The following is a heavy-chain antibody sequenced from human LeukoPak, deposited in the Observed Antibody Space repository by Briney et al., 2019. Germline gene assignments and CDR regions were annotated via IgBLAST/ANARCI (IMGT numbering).Heavy chain of an antibody. CDR1: GFTFSYHG. Sequence: GRSLRLSCVASGFTFSYHGFPWVRQAPGKGLEWVSAIWSDGSKKCYAESVKGRFTISRDDSKNTVYLQMNSLRADDTGVYYCARDPQHSMDAWGQGTTVTVSS. V-gene: IGHV3-33*01. D-gene: IGHD5-18*01. CDR2: IWSDGSKK. CDR3: ARDPQHSMDA. J-gene: IGHJ6*02.